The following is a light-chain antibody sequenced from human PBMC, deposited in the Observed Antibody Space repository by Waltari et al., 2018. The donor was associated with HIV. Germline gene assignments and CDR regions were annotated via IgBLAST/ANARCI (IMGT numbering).Light chain of an antibody. CDR2: DDV. CDR3: QVWDMTSDHFV. V-gene: IGLV3-21*02. CDR1: NIGAKS. J-gene: IGLJ1*01. Sequence: SYVLTQPPSVSVAPGQTARITCGGNNIGAKSVHWYRHQLGQAPVLFVYDDVERPSRMSEPFSGSNSGNTATLVITGTDVGDEAEYYCQVWDMTSDHFVFGPGTTVTVL.